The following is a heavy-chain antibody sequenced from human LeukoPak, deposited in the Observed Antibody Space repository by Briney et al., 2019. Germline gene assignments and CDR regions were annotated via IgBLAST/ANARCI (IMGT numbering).Heavy chain of an antibody. CDR1: GGSISSYY. CDR2: INHSGST. Sequence: PSETLSLTCSVSGGSISSYYWSWIRQPPGKGLEWIGEINHSGSTNYNPSLKSRVTISVDTSKNQFSLKLSSVTAADTAVYYCASWLEGPYYYGMDVWGQGTTVTVSS. CDR3: ASWLEGPYYYGMDV. J-gene: IGHJ6*02. V-gene: IGHV4-34*01. D-gene: IGHD5-12*01.